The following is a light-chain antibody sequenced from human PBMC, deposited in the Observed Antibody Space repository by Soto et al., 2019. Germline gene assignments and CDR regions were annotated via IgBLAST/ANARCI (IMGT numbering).Light chain of an antibody. Sequence: IQLTQSPSSLSASVGDRVTITCRASQDIAIYLAWYQQKPGEAPKLLIYAASTLHGGVPSRFSGSGSETDFTLTISSLQPEDFATYYCQQYNTYSAFGQGTKVDIK. J-gene: IGKJ1*01. CDR3: QQYNTYSA. CDR2: AAS. V-gene: IGKV1-9*01. CDR1: QDIAIY.